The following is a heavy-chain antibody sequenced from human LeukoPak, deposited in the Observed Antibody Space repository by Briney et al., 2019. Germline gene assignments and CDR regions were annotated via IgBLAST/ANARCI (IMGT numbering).Heavy chain of an antibody. Sequence: GGSLRLSCAASGFTFSSYSMNWVRQAPGKGLEWVSSISSSSSYIYYADSVKGRFTISRVNAKNSLYLQMNSLRAEDTAVYYCARDSCSGGSCYHYYYYGMDVWGQGTTVTVSS. CDR3: ARDSCSGGSCYHYYYYGMDV. CDR2: ISSSSSYI. J-gene: IGHJ6*02. D-gene: IGHD2-15*01. V-gene: IGHV3-21*01. CDR1: GFTFSSYS.